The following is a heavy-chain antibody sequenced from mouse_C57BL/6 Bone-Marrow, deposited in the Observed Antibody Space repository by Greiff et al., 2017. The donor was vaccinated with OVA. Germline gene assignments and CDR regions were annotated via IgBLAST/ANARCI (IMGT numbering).Heavy chain of an antibody. V-gene: IGHV1-50*01. D-gene: IGHD2-3*01. Sequence: QVQLQQPGAELVKPGASVKLSCKASGYTFTSYWMQWVKQRPGQGLEWIGEIDPSDSYTNYHQKFKGKATLTVDTSSSTAYMQLSSLTSEDSAVYYCASPIYDGYVDYWGQGTTLTVSS. CDR3: ASPIYDGYVDY. CDR1: GYTFTSYW. CDR2: IDPSDSYT. J-gene: IGHJ2*01.